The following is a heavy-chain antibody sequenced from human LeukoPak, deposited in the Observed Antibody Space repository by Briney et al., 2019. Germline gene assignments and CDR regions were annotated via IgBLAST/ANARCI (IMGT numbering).Heavy chain of an antibody. CDR3: ARETTVTTYYYYYMDV. D-gene: IGHD4-17*01. V-gene: IGHV7-4-1*02. CDR1: GYTFTSYA. CDR2: INTNTGNP. J-gene: IGHJ6*03. Sequence: ASVKVSCKASGYTFTSYAMNWVRQAPGQGLEWMGWINTNTGNPTYAQGFTGRFVFSLDTSVSTAYLQISSLKAEDTAVCYCARETTVTTYYYYYMDVWGKGTTVTVSS.